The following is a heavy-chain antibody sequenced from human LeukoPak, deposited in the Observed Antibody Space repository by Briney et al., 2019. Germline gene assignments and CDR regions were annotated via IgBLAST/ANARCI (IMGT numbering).Heavy chain of an antibody. J-gene: IGHJ4*02. CDR2: ISGSGGST. Sequence: GGSLRLSCAASGFTFSSYAMSWVRQAPGKGLEWVSAISGSGGSTYYAGSVKGRFTISRDNSKNTLYLQMNSLRAEDTAVYYCAKNAYYYDSSGYYAGYWGQGTLVTVSS. CDR1: GFTFSSYA. V-gene: IGHV3-23*01. CDR3: AKNAYYYDSSGYYAGY. D-gene: IGHD3-22*01.